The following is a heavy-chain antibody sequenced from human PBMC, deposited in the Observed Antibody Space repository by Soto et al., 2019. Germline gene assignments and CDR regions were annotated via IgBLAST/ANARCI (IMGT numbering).Heavy chain of an antibody. CDR1: GGSFSGYY. J-gene: IGHJ6*02. Sequence: LSLTCAVYGGSFSGYYWSWIRQPPGKGLEWIGEINHSGSTNYNPSLKSRVTISVDTSKNQFSLKLSSVTAADTAVYYCARGFGAAIWFYYYYGMDVWGQGTTVTVSS. CDR3: ARGFGAAIWFYYYYGMDV. CDR2: INHSGST. D-gene: IGHD2-2*01. V-gene: IGHV4-34*01.